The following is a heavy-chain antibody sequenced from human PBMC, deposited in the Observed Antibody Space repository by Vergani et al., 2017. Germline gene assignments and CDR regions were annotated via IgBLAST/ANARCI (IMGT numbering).Heavy chain of an antibody. Sequence: EVQLVESGGGLVQPGGSLKLSCAASGFTFSGSAMHWVRQASGKGLEWVGRIRSKANSYATAYAASVEGRFTISRDDSKNTAYLQMNSLKTEDTAVYYCTRLRLGASDYWGQGTLVTVSS. CDR3: TRLRLGASDY. CDR1: GFTFSGSA. J-gene: IGHJ4*02. V-gene: IGHV3-73*02. CDR2: IRSKANSYAT. D-gene: IGHD3-16*01.